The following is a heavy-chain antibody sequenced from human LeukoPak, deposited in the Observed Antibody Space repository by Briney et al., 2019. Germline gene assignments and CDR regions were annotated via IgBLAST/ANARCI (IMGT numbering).Heavy chain of an antibody. CDR2: IPYSRNT. CDR1: AGSISSSTDY. CDR3: VRLLSGDYRVHWFDP. V-gene: IGHV4-39*01. J-gene: IGHJ5*02. D-gene: IGHD4-17*01. Sequence: PSETLSLTCTVSAGSISSSTDYWGWIRQPPGKGPEWFGSIPYSRNTYYNPSLESRITMSLDTSKNQFSLNLSSVNAADTAVYYCVRLLSGDYRVHWFDPWGQGTLVTVSS.